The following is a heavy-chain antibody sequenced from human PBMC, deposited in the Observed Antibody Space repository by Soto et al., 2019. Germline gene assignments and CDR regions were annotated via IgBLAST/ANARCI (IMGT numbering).Heavy chain of an antibody. CDR3: ARAPTYDSSGYNDY. D-gene: IGHD3-22*01. Sequence: PGGSLRLSCAASGLTLRSYAMVWVRQVPGKGLEWVSSISGSGTATYYADSVKGRFTISRDNSKNTLYLQMNSLRAEDTAVYYCARAPTYDSSGYNDYWGQGTLVTVSS. V-gene: IGHV3-23*01. CDR2: ISGSGTAT. J-gene: IGHJ4*02. CDR1: GLTLRSYA.